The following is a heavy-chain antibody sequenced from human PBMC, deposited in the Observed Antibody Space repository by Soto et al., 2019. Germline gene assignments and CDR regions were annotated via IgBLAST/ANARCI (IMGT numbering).Heavy chain of an antibody. Sequence: QVQLQQWGAGLLKPSETLSLTCAVYGGSFSAYHWSWIRQPPGKGLEWIGEINHTGNTNYNPSLKSRVTLSVDTSKNQFSLKLSSVIAADTAVYYCASKNQDYLRDSSGYYSHYWGQGTLVTVSS. J-gene: IGHJ4*02. CDR3: ASKNQDYLRDSSGYYSHY. D-gene: IGHD3-22*01. CDR1: GGSFSAYH. CDR2: INHTGNT. V-gene: IGHV4-34*01.